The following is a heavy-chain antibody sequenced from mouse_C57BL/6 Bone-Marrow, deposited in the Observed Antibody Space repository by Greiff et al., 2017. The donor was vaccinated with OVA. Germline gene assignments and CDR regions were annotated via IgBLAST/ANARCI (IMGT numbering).Heavy chain of an antibody. J-gene: IGHJ3*01. V-gene: IGHV1-81*01. Sequence: VKLMESGAELARPGASVKLSCKASGYTFTSYGISWVKQRTGQGLEWIGEIYPRSGNTYYNEKFKGKATLTADKSSSTAYMELRSLTSEDSAVYFCARYGTSWFAYWGQGTLVTVSA. CDR1: GYTFTSYG. CDR2: IYPRSGNT. D-gene: IGHD1-1*01. CDR3: ARYGTSWFAY.